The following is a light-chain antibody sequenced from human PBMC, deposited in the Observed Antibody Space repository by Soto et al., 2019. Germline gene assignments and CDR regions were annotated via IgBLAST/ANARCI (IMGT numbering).Light chain of an antibody. CDR3: CSYAGSYAWV. Sequence: QSVLTQPRSVSGSPGQSVTISCTGTSSDVGNFNFVSWYQQHPGEAPKVIIYDVNKRPSGVPDRFSGSKSGNTASLTISGLQTDDESDYYCCSYAGSYAWVFGGGTKVTVL. J-gene: IGLJ3*02. CDR2: DVN. V-gene: IGLV2-11*01. CDR1: SSDVGNFNF.